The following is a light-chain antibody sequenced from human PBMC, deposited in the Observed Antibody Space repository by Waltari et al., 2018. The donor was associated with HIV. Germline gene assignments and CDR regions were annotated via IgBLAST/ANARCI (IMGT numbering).Light chain of an antibody. CDR2: LNSDGSH. J-gene: IGLJ2*01. CDR1: SGHSSYA. CDR3: QTWGTGIVV. V-gene: IGLV4-69*01. Sequence: QFVLTQSPSASASLGASVKLTCTLSSGHSSYAIAWHQQQPEKGPRYLMKLNSDGSHRKGDGIPDRCSGSSSGTERYLTISSLQSEDEADYYCQTWGTGIVVFGGGTKLTVL.